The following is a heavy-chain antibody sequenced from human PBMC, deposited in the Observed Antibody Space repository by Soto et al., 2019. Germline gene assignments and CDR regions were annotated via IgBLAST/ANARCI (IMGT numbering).Heavy chain of an antibody. CDR3: ARTRVYYDSSGYYY. CDR2: ISCSSSYI. V-gene: IGHV3-21*01. CDR1: EFTLNSYI. Sequence: PGGYLRLCCAADEFTLNSYIMNWVRLAPGKGLEWVSSISCSSSYIYYADSVKGRFTISRDNAKNSLYLQMNSLRAEDTAVYYCARTRVYYDSSGYYYWGQGT. D-gene: IGHD3-22*01. J-gene: IGHJ4*02.